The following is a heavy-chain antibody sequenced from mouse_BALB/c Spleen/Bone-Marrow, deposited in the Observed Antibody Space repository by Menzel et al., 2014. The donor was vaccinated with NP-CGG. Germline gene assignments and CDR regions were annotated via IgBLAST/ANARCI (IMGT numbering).Heavy chain of an antibody. CDR3: ARYYYYAMDY. J-gene: IGHJ4*01. CDR1: GFNIKDTY. V-gene: IGHV14-3*02. CDR2: IDPANGNT. Sequence: VQLKQSGAELVKPGAPVKLSCTASGFNIKDTYIHWVKQRPEQGLEWIGRIDPANGNTKYDPKFQGKATITADTSSNTAYLQLSSLTSEDTAVYYCARYYYYAMDYWGQGTSVTVSS.